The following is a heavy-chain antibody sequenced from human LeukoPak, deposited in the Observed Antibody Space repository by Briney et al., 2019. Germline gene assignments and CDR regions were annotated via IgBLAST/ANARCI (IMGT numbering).Heavy chain of an antibody. Sequence: GGSLRLSCAASGFTFSSYAMSWVRQAPGKGLEWVSAISGSGGSTYYADSVKGRFTISRDNSKNTLYLQMNSLRAEDTAVYYCAKDGGYGYCSSTSCPGSDYFDYWGQGTLVTVSS. CDR3: AKDGGYGYCSSTSCPGSDYFDY. J-gene: IGHJ4*02. V-gene: IGHV3-23*01. D-gene: IGHD2-2*01. CDR2: ISGSGGST. CDR1: GFTFSSYA.